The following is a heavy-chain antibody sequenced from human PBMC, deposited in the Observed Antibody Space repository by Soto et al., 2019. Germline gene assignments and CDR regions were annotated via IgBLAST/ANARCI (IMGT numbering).Heavy chain of an antibody. Sequence: SVTVSCKASVGTFSTYSINWVRQAPGQGLEWMGGIIPLFGTTNYAQKFKGRVTITADESTSTAYMELSSLRAEDAAVYYCARGATHGSSWYFWSDPWGQGTLVTVSS. CDR3: ARGATHGSSWYFWSDP. CDR1: VGTFSTYS. CDR2: IIPLFGTT. D-gene: IGHD6-13*01. J-gene: IGHJ5*02. V-gene: IGHV1-69*13.